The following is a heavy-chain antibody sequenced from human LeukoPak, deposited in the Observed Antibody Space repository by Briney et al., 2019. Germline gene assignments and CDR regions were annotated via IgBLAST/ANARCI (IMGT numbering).Heavy chain of an antibody. V-gene: IGHV3-74*01. CDR1: GFTFSSYW. CDR2: INSDGSST. D-gene: IGHD5-24*01. CDR3: ARSPMATITLFDY. J-gene: IGHJ4*02. Sequence: GGSLRLSCAASGFTFSSYWMHWVRQAPGKGLVWVSRINSDGSSTSYADSVKGRFTISRDNAKNTLYLQMNSLRAEDTAVYYCARSPMATITLFDYWGQGTLVTVSS.